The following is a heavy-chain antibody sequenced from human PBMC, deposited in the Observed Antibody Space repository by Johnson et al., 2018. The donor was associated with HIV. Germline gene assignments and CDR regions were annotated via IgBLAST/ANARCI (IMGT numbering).Heavy chain of an antibody. V-gene: IGHV3-23*04. D-gene: IGHD1-7*01. J-gene: IGHJ3*02. CDR1: GFTFSSYA. CDR2: ISGSGGST. CDR3: ARSRGTGTTNAFDI. Sequence: VQLVESGGGVVQPGGSLRLSCAASGFTFSSYAMSWVRQAPGKGLEWVSAISGSGGSTYYADSVKGRFTISRDNSKNTLYLQMGSLRAEDMTVYYCARSRGTGTTNAFDIWGQGTMVTVSS.